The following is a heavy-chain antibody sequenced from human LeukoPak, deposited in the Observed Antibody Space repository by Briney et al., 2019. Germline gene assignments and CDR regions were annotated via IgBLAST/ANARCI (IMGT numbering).Heavy chain of an antibody. CDR2: IYSSGST. CDR1: GGSITSYY. Sequence: PSETLSLTCTVSGGSITSYYWSWIRQPAGKGLEWIGRIYSSGSTNYNPSLKSRVAISVDTSKNQFSLKLSSVTAADTAVYYCAREIVAGLGVSFDIWGQGTMVTVSS. J-gene: IGHJ3*02. CDR3: AREIVAGLGVSFDI. V-gene: IGHV4-4*07. D-gene: IGHD6-19*01.